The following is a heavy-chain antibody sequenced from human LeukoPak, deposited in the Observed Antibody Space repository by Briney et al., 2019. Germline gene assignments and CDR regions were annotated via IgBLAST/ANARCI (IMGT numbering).Heavy chain of an antibody. D-gene: IGHD1-26*01. CDR1: GFTFSTYS. V-gene: IGHV3-21*01. J-gene: IGHJ3*02. CDR2: ISNSGTYI. CDR3: ARTTSMSYVGDAFDI. Sequence: GGSLRLSCAASGFTFSTYSIHWVRQAPGKGLEWVSSISNSGTYIYYAASVKGRFTISRDNAKNSLSLQMNSLRAEDTAVYYCARTTSMSYVGDAFDIWGQGTMVTVSS.